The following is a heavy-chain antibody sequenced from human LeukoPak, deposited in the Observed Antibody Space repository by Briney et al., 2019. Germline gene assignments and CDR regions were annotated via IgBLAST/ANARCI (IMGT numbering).Heavy chain of an antibody. J-gene: IGHJ4*02. CDR2: IYYSGST. CDR1: GGSISSGDYY. Sequence: SETLSLTCTVSGGSISSGDYYWSWIRQPPGKGLEWIGYIYYSGSTYYNPSLKSRVTISVDTSKNQFSLKLNSVTAADTAVYYCVGGSGSLEPYYFDYWGQGTLVTVSS. CDR3: VGGSGSLEPYYFDY. V-gene: IGHV4-30-4*01. D-gene: IGHD3-10*01.